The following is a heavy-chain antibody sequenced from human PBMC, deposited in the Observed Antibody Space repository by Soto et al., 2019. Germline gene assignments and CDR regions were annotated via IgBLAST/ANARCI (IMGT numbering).Heavy chain of an antibody. Sequence: PSETLSLTCGVYNGSLSTHFWSWIRQSPVKGLEWIGEINHRGSTNYNPSLKSRVSISIDMSQNQVSLKVTSVTAADTAMYYCARWRSYGFKSWGKGTLVTVAA. J-gene: IGHJ4*02. D-gene: IGHD5-18*01. CDR2: INHRGST. V-gene: IGHV4-34*01. CDR3: ARWRSYGFKS. CDR1: NGSLSTHF.